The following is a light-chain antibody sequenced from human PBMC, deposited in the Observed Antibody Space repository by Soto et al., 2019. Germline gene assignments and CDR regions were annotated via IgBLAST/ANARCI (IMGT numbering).Light chain of an antibody. CDR2: STN. Sequence: QSVLTQPPSASGTPGQRVTISCSGSSSNIGSNSVNWYQQLPGTAPKLLIYSTNQRPSGVPDRFYGSKSDTSASLAISGLQSEDEADYYCAAWDDSLNGEVVFGGGTQLTVL. CDR3: AAWDDSLNGEVV. V-gene: IGLV1-44*01. J-gene: IGLJ2*01. CDR1: SSNIGSNS.